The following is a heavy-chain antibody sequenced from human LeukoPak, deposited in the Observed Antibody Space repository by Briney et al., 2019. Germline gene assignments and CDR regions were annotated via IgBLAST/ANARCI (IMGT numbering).Heavy chain of an antibody. D-gene: IGHD3-10*01. Sequence: PSQTLSLTCTVSGGSISSGGYYWSWIRQPPGKGLEWIGYIYHSGSTYYNPSLKSRVTISVDTSKNQFSLKLSSVTAADTAVYYCARQRWFGELPPLNWFDPWGQGTLVTVSS. CDR3: ARQRWFGELPPLNWFDP. J-gene: IGHJ5*02. CDR2: IYHSGST. V-gene: IGHV4-30-2*01. CDR1: GGSISSGGYY.